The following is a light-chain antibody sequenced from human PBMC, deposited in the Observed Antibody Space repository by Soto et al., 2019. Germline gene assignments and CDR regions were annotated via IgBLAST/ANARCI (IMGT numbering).Light chain of an antibody. Sequence: ETMMTQSPDTLSVSLGERATLSCRASQSLRSSLAWYQQKPGQAPRLLIYDASTRATGIPARFSGSGSGKDFTLTISGLQSEDFAVYYCQQYNNWPRTFGQGTKVEIK. J-gene: IGKJ1*01. V-gene: IGKV3-15*01. CDR2: DAS. CDR1: QSLRSS. CDR3: QQYNNWPRT.